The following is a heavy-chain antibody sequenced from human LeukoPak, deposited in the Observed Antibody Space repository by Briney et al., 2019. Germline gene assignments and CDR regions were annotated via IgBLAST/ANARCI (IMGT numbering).Heavy chain of an antibody. D-gene: IGHD6-6*01. CDR2: IRHSGNT. Sequence: PSETLSLTCAVYGGSFSDYYWNWIRQSPGKGLEWIGEIRHSGNTNYNPSLKSRATISLDTSKNQFSLKVTSVTAADTAVYYCASPFAARPNDYWGQGTLVTVSS. CDR3: ASPFAARPNDY. J-gene: IGHJ4*02. V-gene: IGHV4-34*01. CDR1: GGSFSDYY.